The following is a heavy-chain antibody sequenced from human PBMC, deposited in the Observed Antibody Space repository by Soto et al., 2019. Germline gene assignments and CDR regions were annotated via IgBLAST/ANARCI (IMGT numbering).Heavy chain of an antibody. D-gene: IGHD1-26*01. Sequence: DVQLEESGGAWVRPGGSLRLSCAGSGFIFGDASLSWVRQAPGKGLEWVGRVKRKSDGATTDYAEPVTGRFTISRDDSKHTVYLQMNSLEIEDTGISYCVAGSPFASWGQGTLVTVSS. CDR1: GFIFGDAS. J-gene: IGHJ4*02. V-gene: IGHV3-15*02. CDR3: VAGSPFAS. CDR2: VKRKSDGATT.